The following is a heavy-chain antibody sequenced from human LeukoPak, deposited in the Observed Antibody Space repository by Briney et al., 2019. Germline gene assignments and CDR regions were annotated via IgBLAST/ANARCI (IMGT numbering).Heavy chain of an antibody. CDR2: ISVSGNT. V-gene: IGHV3-23*01. J-gene: IGHJ3*02. D-gene: IGHD2-2*01. Sequence: GGSLRLSCAASGFTFSSYAMTWVRQAPGKGLEWVSAISVSGNTYHSDSVTGRFTISRDSSKNTLYLQMNSLRAEDTAVYYCARGGGSRDAFDIWGQGTMVTVSS. CDR1: GFTFSSYA. CDR3: ARGGGSRDAFDI.